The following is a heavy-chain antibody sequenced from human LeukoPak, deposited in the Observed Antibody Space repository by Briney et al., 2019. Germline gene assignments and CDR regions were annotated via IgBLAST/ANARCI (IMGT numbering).Heavy chain of an antibody. J-gene: IGHJ4*02. D-gene: IGHD3-3*01. CDR3: ATYDFWSGYRNLDY. Sequence: ASVKVSCKASGYTFTSYYMHWVRQAPGKGLEWMGGFDPEDGETIYAQKFQGRVTMTEDTSTDTAYMELSSLRSEDTAVYYCATYDFWSGYRNLDYWGQGTLVTVSS. V-gene: IGHV1-24*01. CDR1: GYTFTSYY. CDR2: FDPEDGET.